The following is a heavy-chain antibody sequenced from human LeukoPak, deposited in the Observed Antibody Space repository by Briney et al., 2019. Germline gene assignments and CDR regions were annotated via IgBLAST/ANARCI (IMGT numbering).Heavy chain of an antibody. CDR3: ARDIYQITMLRGADTYHYYAMDV. Sequence: GGSLRLSCAASGFTFSSSAMHWVRQAPGKGLEWVALISYDGSTKYYIDSVKGRFTISRDNSKNTLYLQMNSLRAEDTAVYYCARDIYQITMLRGADTYHYYAMDVWGQGTTVTVSS. CDR1: GFTFSSSA. CDR2: ISYDGSTK. V-gene: IGHV3-30-3*01. J-gene: IGHJ6*02. D-gene: IGHD3-10*01.